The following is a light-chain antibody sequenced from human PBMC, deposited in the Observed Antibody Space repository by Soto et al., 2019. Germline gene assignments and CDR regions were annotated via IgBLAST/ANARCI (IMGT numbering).Light chain of an antibody. J-gene: IGKJ2*01. V-gene: IGKV3-15*01. CDR2: GAS. Sequence: EVVMTQSPPTLSVSPGERATLSCRASQSVSSNLAWYQQKPGQAPRLLIYGASIRATGIPVRFSGSGSGTEFTLTLSSLQSEDFATYYCQQYNNWPPYTFGRGTKLEIK. CDR3: QQYNNWPPYT. CDR1: QSVSSN.